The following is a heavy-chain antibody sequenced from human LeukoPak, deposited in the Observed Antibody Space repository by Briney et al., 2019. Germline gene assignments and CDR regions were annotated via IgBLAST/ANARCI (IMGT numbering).Heavy chain of an antibody. V-gene: IGHV1-69*13. D-gene: IGHD2-2*01. CDR1: GGTFSSYA. Sequence: ASVKVSCXASGGTFSSYAISWVRQALGQGLEWMGGIIPIFGTANYAQKFQGRVTITADESTSTAYMELSSLRSEDTAVYYCARGTIVVVPAATYYYYYMDVWGKGTTVTVSS. J-gene: IGHJ6*03. CDR2: IIPIFGTA. CDR3: ARGTIVVVPAATYYYYYMDV.